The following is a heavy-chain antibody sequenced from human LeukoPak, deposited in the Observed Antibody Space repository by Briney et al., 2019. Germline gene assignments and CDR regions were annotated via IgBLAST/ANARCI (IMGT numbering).Heavy chain of an antibody. CDR3: AKRSRRLTLVRGVPREDV. J-gene: IGHJ6*02. CDR1: GFTFKNYV. CDR2: ITTSGGGT. D-gene: IGHD3-10*01. V-gene: IGHV3-23*01. Sequence: GGSLRLSCAASGFTFKNYVMSWVRLAPGKGLEWVSTITTSGGGTYYADSVKGRFSISRDNSKNTLYLQMNSLRAEDTAVYYCAKRSRRLTLVRGVPREDVWGQGTTVTVSS.